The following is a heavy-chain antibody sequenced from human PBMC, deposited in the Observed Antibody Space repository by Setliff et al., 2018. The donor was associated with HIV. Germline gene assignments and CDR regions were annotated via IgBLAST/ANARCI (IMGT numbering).Heavy chain of an antibody. D-gene: IGHD6-19*01. CDR2: ISYSGTT. V-gene: IGHV4-59*01. J-gene: IGHJ4*02. Sequence: SETLSLTCTIFGGSIGTYYWTWIRQTPGKGLQWIGYISYSGTTDYNPSLKSRVTMSIDTPRNEFSLRLSSVTAADTAVYYCASQPAYSTDWYPPGYFDFWGQGTLVTVS. CDR3: ASQPAYSTDWYPPGYFDF. CDR1: GGSIGTYY.